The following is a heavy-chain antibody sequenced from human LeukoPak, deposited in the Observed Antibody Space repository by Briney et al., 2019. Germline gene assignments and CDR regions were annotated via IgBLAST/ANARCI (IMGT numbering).Heavy chain of an antibody. CDR1: GFTFDGYA. V-gene: IGHV3-43*02. CDR3: AKERHLVYSYGYVDHAFDI. CDR2: ISGDGGST. D-gene: IGHD5-18*01. J-gene: IGHJ3*02. Sequence: GGSLRLSCAASGFTFDGYAMHWVRQAPGKGLEWVSLISGDGGSTYYADSVKGRFTISRDNSKNSLYLQMNSLRTEDTALYYCAKERHLVYSYGYVDHAFDIWGQGTMVTVSS.